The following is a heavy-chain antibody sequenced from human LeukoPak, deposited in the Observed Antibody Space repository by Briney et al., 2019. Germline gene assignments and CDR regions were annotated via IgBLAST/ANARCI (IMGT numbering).Heavy chain of an antibody. CDR2: ISGSGTVT. V-gene: IGHV3-48*03. CDR1: GFSFSSYE. J-gene: IGHJ4*02. Sequence: GGSLRLSCAGSGFSFSSYEMNWVRQAPGKGLEWISYISGSGTVTHYADSVEGRFIISRDNAKNSLYLEMSSLRAEDTAEYYCARLFGEVTIYDYWGQGTLVTVSS. CDR3: ARLFGEVTIYDY. D-gene: IGHD3-10*01.